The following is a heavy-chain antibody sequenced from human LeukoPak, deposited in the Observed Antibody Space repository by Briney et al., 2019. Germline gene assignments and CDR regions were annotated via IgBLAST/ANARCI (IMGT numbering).Heavy chain of an antibody. V-gene: IGHV3-7*03. Sequence: PGGSLRLSCAASGFTFSSYWMSWVRQAPGKGLEWVANIKQDGSEKYYVDSVKGRFTISRDNSKNTLYLQMNSLRAEDTAVYYCARDRDGWVMDVWGKGTTVTVSS. D-gene: IGHD1-26*01. CDR2: IKQDGSEK. CDR3: ARDRDGWVMDV. CDR1: GFTFSSYW. J-gene: IGHJ6*03.